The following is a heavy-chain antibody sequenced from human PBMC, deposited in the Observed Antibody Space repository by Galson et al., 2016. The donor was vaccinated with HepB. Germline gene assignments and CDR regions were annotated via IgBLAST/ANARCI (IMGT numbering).Heavy chain of an antibody. V-gene: IGHV3-23*01. J-gene: IGHJ4*02. Sequence: SLRLSCAASGFTFSNHGMVWVRQAPGKGLQWVSAISGSGSLIYYADSVKGRFTISRDNSRNTLYLQMNSLRVGDTAVYYCAKIKESAKAVFDYWGQGTLVTVSS. CDR2: ISGSGSLI. CDR3: AKIKESAKAVFDY. D-gene: IGHD4/OR15-4a*01. CDR1: GFTFSNHG.